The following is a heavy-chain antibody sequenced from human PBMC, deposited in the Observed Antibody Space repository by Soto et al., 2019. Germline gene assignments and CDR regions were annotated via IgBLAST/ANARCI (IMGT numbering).Heavy chain of an antibody. Sequence: SGPTLVNPTETLTLTCTVSGFSLSDARLAVTWIRQPPGKALEWLAHIFSNDEKSYSTSLKSRLTISKDTSKNQVVLTMTNMDPVDTATYYCAHEGIAAAVDYWGQGTLVTVSS. CDR2: IFSNDEK. CDR1: GFSLSDARLA. J-gene: IGHJ4*02. D-gene: IGHD6-13*01. CDR3: AHEGIAAAVDY. V-gene: IGHV2-26*01.